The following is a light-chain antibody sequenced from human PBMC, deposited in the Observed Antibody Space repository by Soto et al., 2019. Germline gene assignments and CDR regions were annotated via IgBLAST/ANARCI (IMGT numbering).Light chain of an antibody. CDR2: GAS. V-gene: IGKV3-15*01. J-gene: IGKJ1*01. CDR1: QSVSSN. Sequence: EIVMTQSPATLSVSQGERATLSCRASQSVSSNLAWYQQKPGQAPRLLIYGASTRATGIPARFSGSGSGTEFTLTISSLQSEDFALYYCQQYNNRPPLFGQGTKGDI. CDR3: QQYNNRPPL.